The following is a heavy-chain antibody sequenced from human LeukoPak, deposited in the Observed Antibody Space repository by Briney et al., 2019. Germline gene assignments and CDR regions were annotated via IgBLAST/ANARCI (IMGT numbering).Heavy chain of an antibody. CDR2: MNPNSGNT. D-gene: IGHD2-2*01. V-gene: IGHV1-8*01. CDR1: GYTFTSYD. Sequence: ASVKVSCKASGYTFTSYDINWVRQATGQGLEWMGWMNPNSGNTGYAQKFQGRVTMTRNTSISTAYTELSSLRSEDTAVYCAVIVVVPAANRFDPWGQGTLVTVSS. CDR3: VIVVVPAANRFDP. J-gene: IGHJ5*02.